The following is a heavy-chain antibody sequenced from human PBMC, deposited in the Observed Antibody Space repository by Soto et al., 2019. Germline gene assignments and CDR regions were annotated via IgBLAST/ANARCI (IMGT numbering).Heavy chain of an antibody. CDR3: GRGVAPFDY. J-gene: IGHJ4*02. D-gene: IGHD5-12*01. CDR1: GFTFTTYA. V-gene: IGHV3-33*01. Sequence: QVQLVESGGGVVHPGRSLRLSCAASGFTFTTYAMHWVRQAPGKGLEWVALFWHDGTKIYYADSVRGRFTVSRDNSRNTLYLVWSSLRAEDRAGYYGGRGVAPFDYWGREPRSPSPQ. CDR2: FWHDGTKI.